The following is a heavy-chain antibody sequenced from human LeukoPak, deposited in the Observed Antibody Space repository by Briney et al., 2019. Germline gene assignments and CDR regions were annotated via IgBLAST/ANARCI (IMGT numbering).Heavy chain of an antibody. CDR3: ARENRDDFWSGNNWFDP. D-gene: IGHD3-3*01. Sequence: PSETLSLTCAVYGGSFSGYYWSWIRQPPGKGLEWIGEINHSGSTYYNPSLKSRVTISVDTSKNQFSLKLSSVTAADTAVYYCARENRDDFWSGNNWFDPWGQGTLVTVSS. CDR1: GGSFSGYY. V-gene: IGHV4-34*01. J-gene: IGHJ5*02. CDR2: INHSGST.